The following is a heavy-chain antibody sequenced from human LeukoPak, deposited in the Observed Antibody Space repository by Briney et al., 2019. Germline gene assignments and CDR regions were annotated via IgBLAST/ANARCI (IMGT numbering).Heavy chain of an antibody. CDR3: AKLNLGEMAYFDS. J-gene: IGHJ4*02. V-gene: IGHV3-23*01. CDR1: GFTFSSYV. D-gene: IGHD2-21*01. Sequence: GGSLRLSCAASGFTFSSYVMSWVRQAPGKGLEWVSGISGSGGRTYYADSVKGRFTISRDNSKSTLYLQMNSLRAEDTAVYYCAKLNLGEMAYFDSWGQGFLVTVSS. CDR2: ISGSGGRT.